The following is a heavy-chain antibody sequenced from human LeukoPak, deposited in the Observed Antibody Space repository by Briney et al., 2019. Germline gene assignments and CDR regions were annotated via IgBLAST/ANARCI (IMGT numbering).Heavy chain of an antibody. CDR3: ARDWGFDWLLQALYGMDV. CDR1: GGTFSSYA. J-gene: IGHJ6*02. V-gene: IGHV1-69*13. CDR2: IIPIFGTA. Sequence: ASVKVSCKASGGTFSSYAISWVRQAPGQGLEWMGGIIPIFGTANYAQKFQGRVTITADESTSTAYMELSSLRSDDTAVYYCARDWGFDWLLQALYGMDVWAKGPRSPSP. D-gene: IGHD3-9*01.